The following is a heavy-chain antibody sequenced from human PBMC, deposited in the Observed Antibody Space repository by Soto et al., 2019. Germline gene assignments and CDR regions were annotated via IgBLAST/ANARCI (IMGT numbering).Heavy chain of an antibody. J-gene: IGHJ4*01. V-gene: IGHV1-46*01. CDR3: ARAAYYYESSGYYPGDY. D-gene: IGHD3-22*01. CDR1: GYTFTNYY. CDR2: INPSGGST. Sequence: ASVKVSCKTSGYTFTNYYVHWVRQAPGQGPEWMGVINPSGGSTRDAQKFQGRVTMTRDTSTSTVHMELSSLRSEDTAVYYCARAAYYYESSGYYPGDYWG.